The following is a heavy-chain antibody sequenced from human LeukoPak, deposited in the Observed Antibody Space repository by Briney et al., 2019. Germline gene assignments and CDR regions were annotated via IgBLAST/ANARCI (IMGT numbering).Heavy chain of an antibody. CDR3: AGYASSGRRDALDI. CDR2: IRYDGSNK. CDR1: GFTFSSYG. Sequence: GGSLRLSCAASGFTFSSYGMHWVRQALGKGLEWVAFIRYDGSNKYYADSVKGRFTISRDNSKNSLYLQMNSLRAEDTAVYYCAGYASSGRRDALDIWGQGTLVTVSS. V-gene: IGHV3-30*02. D-gene: IGHD3-22*01. J-gene: IGHJ3*02.